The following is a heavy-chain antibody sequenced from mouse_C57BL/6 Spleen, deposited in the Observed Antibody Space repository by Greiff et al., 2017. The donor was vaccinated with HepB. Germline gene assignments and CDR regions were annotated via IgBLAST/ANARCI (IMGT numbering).Heavy chain of an antibody. V-gene: IGHV1-50*01. D-gene: IGHD1-1*01. J-gene: IGHJ3*01. Sequence: QVHVKQPGAELVKPGASVKLSCKASGYTFTSYWMQWVKQRPGQGLEWIGEIDPSDSYTNYNQKFKGKATLTVDTSASTAYMQLSSLTSEDSAVYYCASYGSSRFFAYWGQGTLVTVSA. CDR3: ASYGSSRFFAY. CDR2: IDPSDSYT. CDR1: GYTFTSYW.